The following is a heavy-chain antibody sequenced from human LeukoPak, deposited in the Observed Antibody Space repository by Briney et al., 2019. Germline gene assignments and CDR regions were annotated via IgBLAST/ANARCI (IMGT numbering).Heavy chain of an antibody. CDR1: ELRFSIYW. J-gene: IGHJ5*02. D-gene: IGHD6-19*01. Sequence: GGSLRLSCAASELRFSIYWMSWVRQAPGKGLEWVANIKQDGSERSYVDSVKGRFTISRDNAKNSLYLQMNSLRAEDTAVYCCATDIGWFRFDPWGQGTLVTVSS. V-gene: IGHV3-7*03. CDR3: ATDIGWFRFDP. CDR2: IKQDGSER.